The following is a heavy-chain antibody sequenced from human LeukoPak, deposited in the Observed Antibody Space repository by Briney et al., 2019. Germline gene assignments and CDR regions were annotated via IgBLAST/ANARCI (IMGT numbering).Heavy chain of an antibody. D-gene: IGHD5-24*01. Sequence: SETLSLTCTVSGGSISSSRYYWGWIRQPPGKGLEWIGTIYYNGDTYYNPSLKSRVTISVDTSKNQFSLKLNSVIAADMAVYYCASPREMATIYDAFDVWGQGTMVTVSS. CDR3: ASPREMATIYDAFDV. J-gene: IGHJ3*01. CDR2: IYYNGDT. V-gene: IGHV4-39*01. CDR1: GGSISSSRYY.